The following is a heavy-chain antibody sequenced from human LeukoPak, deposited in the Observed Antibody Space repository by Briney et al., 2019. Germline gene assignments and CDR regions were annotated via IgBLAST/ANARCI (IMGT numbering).Heavy chain of an antibody. CDR1: GLSFSSDW. D-gene: IGHD3-3*01. Sequence: GGSLRLSCAAAGLSFSSDWMNWIRQAPGKGPEWVANMNQDGSEKYYVDSVKGRFTISRDNAKNSLYLQMNSLRAEDTAVYYCLLEWYDAFDIWGQGTMVTVSS. CDR3: LLEWYDAFDI. J-gene: IGHJ3*02. V-gene: IGHV3-7*01. CDR2: MNQDGSEK.